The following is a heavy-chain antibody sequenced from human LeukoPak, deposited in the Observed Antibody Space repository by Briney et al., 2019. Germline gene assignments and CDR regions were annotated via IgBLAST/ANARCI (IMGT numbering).Heavy chain of an antibody. Sequence: ASVKVSCKGSGYSFTGYYVHWVRQAPGQGLEWMGWINPNSGGTNYAQKFQGRVTMTRDTSISTAYMELSGLRSDDTAVYYCARVALYSSGWSPKDYWGQGTLVTVSS. D-gene: IGHD6-19*01. V-gene: IGHV1-2*02. CDR3: ARVALYSSGWSPKDY. CDR1: GYSFTGYY. J-gene: IGHJ4*02. CDR2: INPNSGGT.